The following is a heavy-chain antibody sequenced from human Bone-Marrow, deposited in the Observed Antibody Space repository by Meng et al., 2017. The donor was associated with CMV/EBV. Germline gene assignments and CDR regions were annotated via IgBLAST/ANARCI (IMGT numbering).Heavy chain of an antibody. J-gene: IGHJ5*02. Sequence: ASVKVSRKASGYTFTSYGISWVRQAPGQGLEWMGWINPNSGGTNYPQKFQGRVTMTRDTSISTAYMELRSLRSDDTAVYYCAKIVVVPAAIWVGWFDPWGQGTLVTVSS. D-gene: IGHD2-2*02. CDR3: AKIVVVPAAIWVGWFDP. V-gene: IGHV1-2*02. CDR1: GYTFTSYG. CDR2: INPNSGGT.